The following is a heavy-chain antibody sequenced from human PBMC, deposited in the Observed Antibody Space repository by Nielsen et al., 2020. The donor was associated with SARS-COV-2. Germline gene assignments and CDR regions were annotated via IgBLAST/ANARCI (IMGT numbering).Heavy chain of an antibody. CDR2: ISSSSSYT. Sequence: RQAPGKGLEWVSYISSSSSYTNYADSVKGRFTISRDNSKNTLYLQMNSLRAEDTAVYYCARVPGRTRRDGYNSFITYYYYGMDVWGQGTTVTVSS. CDR3: ARVPGRTRRDGYNSFITYYYYGMDV. D-gene: IGHD5-24*01. V-gene: IGHV3-11*06. J-gene: IGHJ6*02.